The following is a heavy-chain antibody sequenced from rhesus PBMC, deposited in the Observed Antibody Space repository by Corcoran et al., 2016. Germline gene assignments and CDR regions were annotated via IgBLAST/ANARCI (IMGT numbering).Heavy chain of an antibody. J-gene: IGHJ5-2*02. CDR1: GASVSSNL. CDR3: ASFNSLYNSLDV. V-gene: IGHV4S6*01. Sequence: QVQLQESGPGLVKPSETLPLTCTVSGASVSSNLWSWIRQPPGKGLEWIGYVYGGNGDPSYNFSLKSRRTISKDTSTNQFSLKLSSVTAADTAVYYCASFNSLYNSLDVWGRGVLVTVSS. D-gene: IGHD1-26*01. CDR2: VYGGNGDP.